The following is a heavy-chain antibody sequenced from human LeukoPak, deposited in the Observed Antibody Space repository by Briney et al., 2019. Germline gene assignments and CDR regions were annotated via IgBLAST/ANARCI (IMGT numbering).Heavy chain of an antibody. V-gene: IGHV1-8*03. CDR3: ARVAGGSGWYQVENFDY. Sequence: ASVKVSCKAPGYTFTSYDINWVRQAPGQGLEWMGWMIPNSGNTGYAQKFQGRVTITRNTSTSTAYMELRSLRSEDTAVYYCARVAGGSGWYQVENFDYWGEGTLVTVSS. J-gene: IGHJ4*02. CDR2: MIPNSGNT. D-gene: IGHD6-19*01. CDR1: GYTFTSYD.